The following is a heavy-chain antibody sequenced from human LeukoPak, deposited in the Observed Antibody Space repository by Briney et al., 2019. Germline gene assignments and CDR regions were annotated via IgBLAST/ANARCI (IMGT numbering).Heavy chain of an antibody. CDR1: GYTFTSYY. CDR3: ARDLGGSTSTITIFGVAMGSTNWFDP. D-gene: IGHD3-3*01. Sequence: ASVKVSCKASGYTFTSYYMHWVRQAPGQGLEWMGIINPSGGSTSYAQKFQGRVTMTRDMSTSTVYMELSSLRSEDTAVYYCARDLGGSTSTITIFGVAMGSTNWFDPWGQGTLVTVSS. CDR2: INPSGGST. V-gene: IGHV1-46*01. J-gene: IGHJ5*02.